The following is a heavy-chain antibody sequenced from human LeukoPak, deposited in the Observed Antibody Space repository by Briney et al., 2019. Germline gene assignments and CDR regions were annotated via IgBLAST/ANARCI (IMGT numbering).Heavy chain of an antibody. CDR3: ARAQWEAAAGQYIDY. CDR2: ISYSEII. D-gene: IGHD6-13*01. J-gene: IGHJ4*02. Sequence: PSETLSLTCSVSGGSIKSYHWTWIRQPPGKGLEWIGYISYSEIINYNPSLKSRVTISVDTSKNQFSLKLSSVTAADTAVYYCARAQWEAAAGQYIDYWGQGTLVTVSS. V-gene: IGHV4-59*01. CDR1: GGSIKSYH.